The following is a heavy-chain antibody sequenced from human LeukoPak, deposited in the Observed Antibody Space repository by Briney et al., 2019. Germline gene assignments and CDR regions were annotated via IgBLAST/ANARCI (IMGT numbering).Heavy chain of an antibody. CDR3: ARIAASNYFDSIAPLDY. CDR1: GFSLNTTGMR. CDR2: IDWDDDK. Sequence: ESGPALVKPTQTLTLTCTFSGFSLNTTGMRMGWIRQPPGKALEWLARIDWDDDKFYSTSLKPWLTISKDSSRNQVVLTMTNMDPVDTATYYCARIAASNYFDSIAPLDYWGQGTLLTVSS. D-gene: IGHD3-22*01. V-gene: IGHV2-70*04. J-gene: IGHJ4*02.